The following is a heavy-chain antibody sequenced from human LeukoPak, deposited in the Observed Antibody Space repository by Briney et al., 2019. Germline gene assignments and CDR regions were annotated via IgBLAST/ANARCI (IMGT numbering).Heavy chain of an antibody. V-gene: IGHV4-34*01. CDR1: GGSFSGYY. CDR3: ARGRIAAAGRYYYYYYYYMDV. Sequence: SETLSLTCAVYGGSFSGYYWSWIRQPPGKVLEWIGEINHSGSTNYNPSLKSRVTISVDTSKNQFSLKLSSVTAADTAVYYCARGRIAAAGRYYYYYYYYMDVWGKGTTVTVSS. D-gene: IGHD6-13*01. J-gene: IGHJ6*03. CDR2: INHSGST.